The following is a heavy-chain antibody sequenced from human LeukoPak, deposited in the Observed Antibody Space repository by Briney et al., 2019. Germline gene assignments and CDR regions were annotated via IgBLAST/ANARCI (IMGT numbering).Heavy chain of an antibody. CDR2: ISSGTTTI. CDR1: GFTFSSYE. Sequence: GGSLRLSCTASGFTFSSYEMNWVRQAPGKGLEWVSYISSGTTTIYYADSVKGRFTISRDNAKNSLYLQMNSLRAEDTAVYYCARRYCSSTSCTLDYWGQGTLDTVSS. J-gene: IGHJ4*02. CDR3: ARRYCSSTSCTLDY. V-gene: IGHV3-48*03. D-gene: IGHD2-2*01.